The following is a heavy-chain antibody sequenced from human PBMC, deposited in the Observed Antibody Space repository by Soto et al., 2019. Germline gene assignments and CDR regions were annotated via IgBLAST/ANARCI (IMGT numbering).Heavy chain of an antibody. V-gene: IGHV3-23*01. D-gene: IGHD3-3*01. CDR3: AKLAGGIFGVVIIRGYYFDY. Sequence: GGSLRLSCAASEFTFRSYAMSWVRQAPGKGLEWVSAISGSGGSTYYADSVKGRFTISRDNSKNTLYLQMNSLRAEDTAVYYCAKLAGGIFGVVIIRGYYFDYWGQGTLVTVSS. CDR1: EFTFRSYA. J-gene: IGHJ4*02. CDR2: ISGSGGST.